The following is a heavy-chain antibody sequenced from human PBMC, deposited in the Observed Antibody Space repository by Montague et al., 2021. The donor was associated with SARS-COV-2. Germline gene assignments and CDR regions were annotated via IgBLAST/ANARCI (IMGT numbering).Heavy chain of an antibody. CDR3: ARHSGRDTIFGVVIIFDAFDI. V-gene: IGHV4-34*01. J-gene: IGHJ3*02. Sequence: SETLSLTCAASGGSFSGFYWSWVRQSPGKGLEWIGDVNHSESTNYNPSLKGRVTISVDRSKNQFSLRLRSVTAADTAVYYCARHSGRDTIFGVVIIFDAFDIWGQGTMVTVSS. D-gene: IGHD3-3*01. CDR2: VNHSEST. CDR1: GGSFSGFY.